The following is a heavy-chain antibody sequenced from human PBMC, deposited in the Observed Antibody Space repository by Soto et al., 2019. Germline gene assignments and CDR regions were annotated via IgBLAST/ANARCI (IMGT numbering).Heavy chain of an antibody. V-gene: IGHV3-23*01. D-gene: IGHD3-16*01. Sequence: GGSLRLSCATSGFTFSNYAMSWVRQAPGKGPEWVSATSIKGDSTYYADSVKGRFTISRDNSKNTLFLQMNSLRAEDTAIYYCARDPWAADYWGQGTLVTVSS. CDR2: TSIKGDST. CDR1: GFTFSNYA. CDR3: ARDPWAADY. J-gene: IGHJ4*02.